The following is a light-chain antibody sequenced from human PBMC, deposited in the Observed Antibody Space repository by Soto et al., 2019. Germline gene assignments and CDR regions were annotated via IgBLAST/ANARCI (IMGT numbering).Light chain of an antibody. V-gene: IGLV2-14*01. Sequence: QSALTQPASVSGSPGQSITISCTGTRSDVGGYNYVSWYQQHPGKAPKVMIYEVSNRPSGVSNRFSGSKSGNTASLTISGLQAEDEAVYYCSSYTSTTTLEFGGGTKLTVL. J-gene: IGLJ2*01. CDR3: SSYTSTTTLE. CDR2: EVS. CDR1: RSDVGGYNY.